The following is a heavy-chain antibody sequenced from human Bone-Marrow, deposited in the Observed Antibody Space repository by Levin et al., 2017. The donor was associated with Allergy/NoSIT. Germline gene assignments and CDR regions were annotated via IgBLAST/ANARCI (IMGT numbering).Heavy chain of an antibody. CDR2: IRSKAYGGTT. V-gene: IGHV3-49*03. D-gene: IGHD1-26*01. J-gene: IGHJ6*02. CDR1: GFTFGDYA. Sequence: PGGSLRLSCTASGFTFGDYAMSWFRQAPGKGLEWVGFIRSKAYGGTTEYAASVKGRFTISRDDSKSIAYLQMNSLKTEDTAVYYCYSGSYSQDYYYYGMDVWGQGTTVTVSS. CDR3: YSGSYSQDYYYYGMDV.